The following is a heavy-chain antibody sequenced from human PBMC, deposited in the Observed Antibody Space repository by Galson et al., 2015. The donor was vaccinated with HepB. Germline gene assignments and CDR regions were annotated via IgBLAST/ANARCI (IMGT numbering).Heavy chain of an antibody. CDR3: ARGVSNSFDM. V-gene: IGHV3-7*01. CDR1: GFTLSDYW. CDR2: TNQDGSAT. Sequence: SLRLSCAASGFTLSDYWMDWIRQAPGKGLEWMASTNQDGSATFYVDSAKGRFTISRDNGKKSLFLQMNSLGVEDTALYYCARGVSNSFDMWGQGTMVTVSS. J-gene: IGHJ3*02.